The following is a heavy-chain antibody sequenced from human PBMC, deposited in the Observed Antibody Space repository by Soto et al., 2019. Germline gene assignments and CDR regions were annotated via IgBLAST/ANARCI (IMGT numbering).Heavy chain of an antibody. V-gene: IGHV4-30-4*01. Sequence: PSVTMSLTCILSGGSISDDSYWCWIRQTPGNGRGWIGYIYHTGNTYYNPSLRSRVSITVDKSKSQFSLKLISVTAADTAVYFCARDEYQLLSSVSWFDSWGQGTLVTVSS. D-gene: IGHD2-2*01. CDR1: GGSISDDSY. CDR3: ARDEYQLLSSVSWFDS. CDR2: IYHTGNT. J-gene: IGHJ5*01.